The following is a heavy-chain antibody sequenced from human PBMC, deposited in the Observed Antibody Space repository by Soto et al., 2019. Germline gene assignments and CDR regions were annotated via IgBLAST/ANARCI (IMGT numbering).Heavy chain of an antibody. Sequence: QVQLVESGGGMVQPGRSLRLSCAASGFTFSSYGMHWVRQAPGKGLEWVAVISYDGSNKYYADSVKGRFTISRDNSKNTLYLQMNSLRAEDTAVYYCANLLGYSSSWYVGFDYWGQGTLVTVSS. J-gene: IGHJ4*02. CDR1: GFTFSSYG. CDR3: ANLLGYSSSWYVGFDY. D-gene: IGHD6-13*01. CDR2: ISYDGSNK. V-gene: IGHV3-30*18.